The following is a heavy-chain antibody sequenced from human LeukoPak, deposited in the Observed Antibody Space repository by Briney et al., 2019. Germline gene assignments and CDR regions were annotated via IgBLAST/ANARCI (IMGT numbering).Heavy chain of an antibody. D-gene: IGHD3-9*01. V-gene: IGHV3-21*06. CDR2: ISSSSSYI. CDR1: GFTFSSYT. CDR3: ARDTYDILTGYYKWAFDI. J-gene: IGHJ3*02. Sequence: GGSLRLSCAASGFTFSSYTMNWVRQAPGKGLEWVSSISSSSSYIYYADPVKGRFTISRDNAKNSLYLQMNSLRAEDTAVYYCARDTYDILTGYYKWAFDIWGQGTMVTVSS.